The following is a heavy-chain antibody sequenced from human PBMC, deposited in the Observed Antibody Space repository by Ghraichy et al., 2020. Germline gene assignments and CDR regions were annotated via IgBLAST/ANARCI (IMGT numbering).Heavy chain of an antibody. CDR1: GGSFNDYY. J-gene: IGHJ5*02. CDR2: ISHSGSA. V-gene: IGHV4-34*01. Sequence: SETLSLTCAVYGGSFNDYYWSWIRQPPGKGLEWIGEISHSGSAKYSPSLNSRVTISVDTSKNQFSLKVISVTAADTSIYYCARTASHRPFGWFDPWGQGTLVTVSS. D-gene: IGHD3-16*01. CDR3: ARTASHRPFGWFDP.